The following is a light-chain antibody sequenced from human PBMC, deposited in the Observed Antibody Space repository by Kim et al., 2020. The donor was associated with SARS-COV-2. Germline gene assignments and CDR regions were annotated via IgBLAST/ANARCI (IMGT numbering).Light chain of an antibody. Sequence: QSALTQPASVSGSPGQSITISCAGTSSDVGGYNYVSWYQQHPGKAPKLMIYDVTDRPSGISDRFSGSKSGNTASLTISGLQAEDEADYYCGSYTSGNTYVYGTGTKVPS. CDR1: SSDVGGYNY. CDR3: GSYTSGNTYV. V-gene: IGLV2-14*03. CDR2: DVT. J-gene: IGLJ1*01.